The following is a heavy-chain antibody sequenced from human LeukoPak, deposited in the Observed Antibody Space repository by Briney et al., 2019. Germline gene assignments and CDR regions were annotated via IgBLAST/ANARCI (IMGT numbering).Heavy chain of an antibody. CDR1: GGSFSGYY. CDR3: AIKRGWLVRSPTDY. J-gene: IGHJ4*02. D-gene: IGHD6-19*01. V-gene: IGHV4-34*01. Sequence: SETLSLTCAVYGGSFSGYYWSWIRQPPGKGLEWIGEINHSGSTNYNPSLKSRVTISVDTSKNQFSLKLSSVTAADTAVYYCAIKRGWLVRSPTDYWGQGTPVTVSS. CDR2: INHSGST.